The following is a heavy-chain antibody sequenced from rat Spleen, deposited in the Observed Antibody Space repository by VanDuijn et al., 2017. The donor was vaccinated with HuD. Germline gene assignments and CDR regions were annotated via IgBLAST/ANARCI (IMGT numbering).Heavy chain of an antibody. CDR3: TRSYGGYTSNWFPY. D-gene: IGHD1-11*01. CDR2: ISFEGSST. V-gene: IGHV5-22*01. CDR1: GFTFSDYY. Sequence: EVQLVESGGGLVQPGRSMKLSCAASGFTFSDYYMAWVRQAPKKGLEWVASISFEGSSTYYGDSVKGRFTISRDNAKNILYLQMNSLRSEDTAIYFCTRSYGGYTSNWFPYWGQGSLVTVSS. J-gene: IGHJ3*01.